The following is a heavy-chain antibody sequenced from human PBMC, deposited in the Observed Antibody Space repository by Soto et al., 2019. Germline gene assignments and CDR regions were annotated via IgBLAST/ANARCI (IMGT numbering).Heavy chain of an antibody. Sequence: PSETLSLTCGVSGGTVASSHWWSWVRQSPGGGLEWIGNVYHTGDTNLNPSLQSRVTISVDKSNNQFSLRLNSLTAADTAVYFCAREIGTAGGNNYFDPWGPGTLVTVSS. CDR1: GGTVASSHW. D-gene: IGHD4-4*01. V-gene: IGHV4-4*02. CDR2: VYHTGDT. CDR3: AREIGTAGGNNYFDP. J-gene: IGHJ5*02.